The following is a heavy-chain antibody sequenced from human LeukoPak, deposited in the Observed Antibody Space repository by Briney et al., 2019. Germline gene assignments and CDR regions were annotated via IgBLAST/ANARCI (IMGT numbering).Heavy chain of an antibody. J-gene: IGHJ4*02. CDR2: IYYTGST. CDR1: GGSISSHY. V-gene: IGHV4-59*08. Sequence: SETLSLTCTVSGGSISSHYWSWIRQPPEKGLEWIGYIYYTGSTKYSPSLTSRVTMSVDTSKNQFSLKLSSVTAADTAVYYCARGPGYSSLYYFDYWGQGTLVTVSS. D-gene: IGHD6-19*01. CDR3: ARGPGYSSLYYFDY.